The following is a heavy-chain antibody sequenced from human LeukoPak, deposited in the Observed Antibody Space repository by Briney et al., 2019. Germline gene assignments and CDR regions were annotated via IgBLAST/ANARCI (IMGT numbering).Heavy chain of an antibody. D-gene: IGHD3-16*01. V-gene: IGHV3-23*01. J-gene: IGHJ4*02. CDR3: GPGKDYTFHH. CDR2: ISGSGGST. CDR1: GFTFSSYA. Sequence: PGGSLRLSCAASGFTFSSYAMSWVRQAPGKGLEWVSAISGSGGSTYYADSVRGRFTISRDNAKKTLYLQMNSLRAEDTAVYYCGPGKDYTFHHWGQGTLVTVSS.